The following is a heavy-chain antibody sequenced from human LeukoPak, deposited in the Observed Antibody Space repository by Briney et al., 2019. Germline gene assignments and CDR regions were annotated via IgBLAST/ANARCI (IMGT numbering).Heavy chain of an antibody. CDR3: ARQRTSSGWSLGRY. J-gene: IGHJ4*02. V-gene: IGHV1-2*02. CDR1: AYTFTGYY. D-gene: IGHD6-19*01. CDR2: INLKSGGT. Sequence: ASVKVSCKASAYTFTGYYMHWVRQAPGQGLEWMGWINLKSGGTNYAQKFQGRVTMTRDTSISTAYMELSRLRSDDTAVYYCARQRTSSGWSLGRYWGQGTLVTVSS.